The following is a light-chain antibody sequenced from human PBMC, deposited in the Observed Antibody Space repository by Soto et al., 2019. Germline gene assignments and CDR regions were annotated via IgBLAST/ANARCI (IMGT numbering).Light chain of an antibody. CDR3: SSYTSSYTLV. V-gene: IGLV2-14*01. CDR1: SSDVGGYNY. CDR2: DVS. J-gene: IGLJ2*01. Sequence: QSVLTQPASVSGSPGQSITISCTGTSSDVGGYNYVSWYQQHPGKAPKLMIXDVSNRPSGVSNRFSGSKSGNTXSLTISGXXXEDXADYYCSSYTSSYTLVFGGGTKLTVL.